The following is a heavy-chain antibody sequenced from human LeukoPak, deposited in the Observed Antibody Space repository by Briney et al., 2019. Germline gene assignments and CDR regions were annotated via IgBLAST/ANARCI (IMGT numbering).Heavy chain of an antibody. J-gene: IGHJ6*03. CDR2: IIPIFGTA. Sequence: GASVKVSCKASGGTFSSYTISWVRQAPGQGLEWMGRIIPIFGTANYAQKFQGRVTITTDESTSTAYMELSSLRSEDTAVYYCAREVTIFGVVIIRSYYYYMDVWGKGTTVTVSS. CDR1: GGTFSSYT. CDR3: AREVTIFGVVIIRSYYYYMDV. D-gene: IGHD3-3*01. V-gene: IGHV1-69*05.